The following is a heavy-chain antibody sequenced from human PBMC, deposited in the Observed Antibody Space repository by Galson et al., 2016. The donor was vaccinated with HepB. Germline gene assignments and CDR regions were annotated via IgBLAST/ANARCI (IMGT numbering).Heavy chain of an antibody. Sequence: SETLSLTCTVSGGSMSSYYWSWIRQSPGKGLEWIGYIQNSGNTNYNPSFKSRVTMSLDTSKKEFALKLNSVTTADTAVYYCARDGTGWFDPWGQGTLVTVSS. CDR3: ARDGTGWFDP. V-gene: IGHV4-59*01. CDR1: GGSMSSYY. J-gene: IGHJ5*02. CDR2: IQNSGNT. D-gene: IGHD3/OR15-3a*01.